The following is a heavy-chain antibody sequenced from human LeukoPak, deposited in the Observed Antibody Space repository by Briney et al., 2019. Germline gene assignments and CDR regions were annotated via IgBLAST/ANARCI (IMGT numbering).Heavy chain of an antibody. Sequence: SETLSLTCAVYGGSFSGYYWSWIRQPPGKGLEWIGEINHSGSTNYNPSLKSRVTISVDTSKNQFSLKLSSVTAADTAVYYCAREWGGDFDYWGQGILVTVSS. J-gene: IGHJ4*02. CDR1: GGSFSGYY. CDR2: INHSGST. CDR3: AREWGGDFDY. V-gene: IGHV4-34*01. D-gene: IGHD1-26*01.